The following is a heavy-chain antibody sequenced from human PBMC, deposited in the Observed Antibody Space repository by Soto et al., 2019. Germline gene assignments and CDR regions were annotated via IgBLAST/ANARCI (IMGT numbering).Heavy chain of an antibody. J-gene: IGHJ4*02. CDR2: FDPEDGET. CDR1: GYTLTELS. CDR3: AIASSSFVVVPAAPYY. D-gene: IGHD2-2*01. V-gene: IGHV1-24*01. Sequence: ASVKVSCKVSGYTLTELSMHWVRQAPGKGLEWMGGFDPEDGETIYAQKFQGRVTMTEDTSTDTAYMELSSLRSEDTAVYYCAIASSSFVVVPAAPYYCGRGYLVTVS.